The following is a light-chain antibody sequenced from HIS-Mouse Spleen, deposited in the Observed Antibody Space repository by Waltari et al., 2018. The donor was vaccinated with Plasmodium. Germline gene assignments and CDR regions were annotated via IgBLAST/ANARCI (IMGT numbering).Light chain of an antibody. CDR1: QLQKKH. CDR2: EDT. CDR3: YSTDSSGNHRV. Sequence: SYGLTQPPSWSGSPGPTGRITCPGIQLQKKHSKLYQQKSGQAPVLVIYEDTKRPSGIPERFSGSSSGTMATLTISGAQVEDEADYYCYSTDSSGNHRVFGGGTKLTVL. V-gene: IGLV3-10*01. J-gene: IGLJ3*02.